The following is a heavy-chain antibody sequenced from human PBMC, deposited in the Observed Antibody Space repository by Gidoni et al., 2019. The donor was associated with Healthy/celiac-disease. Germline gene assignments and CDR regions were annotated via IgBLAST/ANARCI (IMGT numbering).Heavy chain of an antibody. D-gene: IGHD3-3*01. CDR2: IYYSGST. J-gene: IGHJ5*02. CDR1: GGSISSSSYS. V-gene: IGHV4-39*01. CDR3: ARHPYYDFWSGYYVGYWFDP. Sequence: QLQLQESGPGLVKPSETLSLTCTVSGGSISSSSYSWGWIRQPPGKGLEWIGSIYYSGSTYYNPSLKSRVTISVDTSKNQFSLKLSSVTAADTAVYYCARHPYYDFWSGYYVGYWFDPWGQGTLVTVSS.